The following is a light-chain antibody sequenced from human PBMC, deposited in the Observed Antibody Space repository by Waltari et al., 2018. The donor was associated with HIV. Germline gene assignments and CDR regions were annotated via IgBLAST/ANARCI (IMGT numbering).Light chain of an antibody. CDR1: SGPVTSGHH. J-gene: IGLJ2*01. CDR3: LLSFAGTRPVI. CDR2: DTF. V-gene: IGLV7-46*01. Sequence: QAVVTQAPSLTVSPGGTVTLTCGSSSGPVTSGHHPYWFQQKSGQAPRTLIYDTFNKHSWTPARFSGSLLGGKAALTLSGAQPEDEAEYFCLLSFAGTRPVIFGGGTNLTVL.